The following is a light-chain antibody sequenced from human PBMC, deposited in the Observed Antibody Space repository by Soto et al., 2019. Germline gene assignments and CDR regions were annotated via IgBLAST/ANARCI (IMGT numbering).Light chain of an antibody. CDR3: QQYDSYPWT. CDR1: QSINSW. Sequence: DIQMTQSPSTLSASVGDRVTITCRASQSINSWLAWYQQKPGKAPKVLIYKASSLESGVPSRFGGSGSGAEFTLTISSLQPDDFATYYCQQYDSYPWTFGQGTKVEIK. J-gene: IGKJ1*01. CDR2: KAS. V-gene: IGKV1-5*03.